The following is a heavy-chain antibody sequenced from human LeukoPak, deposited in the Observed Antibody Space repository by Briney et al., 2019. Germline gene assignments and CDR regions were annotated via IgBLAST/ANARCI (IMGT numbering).Heavy chain of an antibody. V-gene: IGHV4-34*01. CDR1: GGSFSGYY. Sequence: SETLSLTCAVYGGSFSGYYWSWIRQPPGKGLEWIGEINHSGSTNYNPSLKSRVPISVDTSKNQFSLKLSSVTAADTAVYYCARTRGYCSSTSCRNFDYWGQGTLVTVSS. CDR3: ARTRGYCSSTSCRNFDY. D-gene: IGHD2-2*01. CDR2: INHSGST. J-gene: IGHJ4*02.